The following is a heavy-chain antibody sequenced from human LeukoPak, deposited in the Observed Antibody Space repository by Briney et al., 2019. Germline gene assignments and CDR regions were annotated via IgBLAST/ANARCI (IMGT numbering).Heavy chain of an antibody. J-gene: IGHJ5*02. V-gene: IGHV3-73*01. CDR3: TSSSSYNWFDP. D-gene: IGHD6-13*01. CDR1: GFTFSDSA. CDR2: VRTKANSYAT. Sequence: GGSLGLSCAASGFTFSDSAMHWVRQASGKGLEWVGRVRTKANSYATAYAASVKGRFTISRDDSKNTAYLEMNSLKTEDTAVYYCTSSSSYNWFDPWGQGTLVTVSS.